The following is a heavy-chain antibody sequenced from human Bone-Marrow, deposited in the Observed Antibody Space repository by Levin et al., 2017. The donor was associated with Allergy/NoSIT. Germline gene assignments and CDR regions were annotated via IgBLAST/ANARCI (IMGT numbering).Heavy chain of an antibody. CDR1: GYSFTTHW. V-gene: IGHV5-51*01. J-gene: IGHJ4*02. CDR3: VAATGTYSGIDC. D-gene: IGHD3-10*01. Sequence: KVSCKGSGYSFTTHWIGWVRQVPGKGLEWMGTIYPADSDITYSPSFQGQVTISADKSISTAFLQWTNLRASDTAMYFCVAATGTYSGIDCWGQGTLVTVSS. CDR2: IYPADSDI.